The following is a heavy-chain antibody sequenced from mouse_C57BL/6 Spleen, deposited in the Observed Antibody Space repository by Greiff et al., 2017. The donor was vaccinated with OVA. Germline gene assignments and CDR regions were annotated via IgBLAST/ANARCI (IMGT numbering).Heavy chain of an antibody. CDR1: GFTFSDYY. D-gene: IGHD1-1*01. CDR3: AREGGYGSSYAMDY. Sequence: EVKVVESEGGLVQPGSSMKLSCTASGFTFSDYYMAWVRQVPEKGLEWVANINYDGSSTYYLDSLKSRFIISRDNAKNILYLQMSSPKSEDTATYYCAREGGYGSSYAMDYWGQGTSVTVSS. CDR2: INYDGSST. J-gene: IGHJ4*01. V-gene: IGHV5-16*01.